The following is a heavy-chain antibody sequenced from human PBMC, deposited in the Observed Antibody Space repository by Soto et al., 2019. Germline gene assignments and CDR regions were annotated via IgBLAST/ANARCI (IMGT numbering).Heavy chain of an antibody. V-gene: IGHV3-48*02. Sequence: GGSLRLSCAASGFTFSSYSMNWVRQAPGKGLEWVSYISSSSSTIYYADSVKGRFTISRDNAKNSLYLQMNSLRDEDTAVYYCATLTDPIAAAAPYYFDYWGQGTLVTVSS. CDR2: ISSSSSTI. J-gene: IGHJ4*02. CDR1: GFTFSSYS. CDR3: ATLTDPIAAAAPYYFDY. D-gene: IGHD6-13*01.